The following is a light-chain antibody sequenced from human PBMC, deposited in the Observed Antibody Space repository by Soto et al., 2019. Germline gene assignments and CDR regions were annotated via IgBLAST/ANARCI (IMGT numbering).Light chain of an antibody. J-gene: IGKJ1*01. CDR3: QQYGTSPWT. Sequence: IVFTQSPGTLSLSPGERATLSCRASQSVTNSYLAWYRQKPGQAPRLLLYGASSRATGVPDRFSGSGSGTDFTLTISRLEPEDFAVYYCQQYGTSPWTFGQGTKVDIK. V-gene: IGKV3-20*01. CDR2: GAS. CDR1: QSVTNSY.